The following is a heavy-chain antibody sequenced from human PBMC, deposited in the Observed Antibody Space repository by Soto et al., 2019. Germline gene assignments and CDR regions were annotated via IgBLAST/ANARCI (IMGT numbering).Heavy chain of an antibody. V-gene: IGHV1-58*01. CDR3: AASPPGFTDYNGNDVDYYYYGMDG. J-gene: IGHJ6*01. D-gene: IGHD1-1*01. CDR2: IVVGSGNT. CDR1: GFTFTSSA. Sequence: SVKVSCTASGFTFTSSAVQWVRQARGQRLEWIGWIVVGSGNTNYAQKFQERVTITRDMSTSTACMELSSLRSEDTAVYYCAASPPGFTDYNGNDVDYYYYGMDGWGQGNTVTVAS.